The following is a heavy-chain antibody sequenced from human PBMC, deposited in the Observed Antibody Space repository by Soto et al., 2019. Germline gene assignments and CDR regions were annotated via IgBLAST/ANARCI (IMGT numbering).Heavy chain of an antibody. CDR3: ARGLPDPYYYDRSGYSN. D-gene: IGHD3-22*01. Sequence: SETLSLTCTVSGGSISSGDYYWSWIRQPPGKGLEWIGYIYYSGSTYYNPSLKSRVTISVDTSKNQFSLKLSSVTAADTAVYYCARGLPDPYYYDRSGYSNWGQGPLVTVSS. CDR1: GGSISSGDYY. V-gene: IGHV4-30-4*01. J-gene: IGHJ4*02. CDR2: IYYSGST.